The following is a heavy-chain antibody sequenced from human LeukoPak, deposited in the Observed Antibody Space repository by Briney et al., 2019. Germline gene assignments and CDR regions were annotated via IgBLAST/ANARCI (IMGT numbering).Heavy chain of an antibody. D-gene: IGHD3-10*01. Sequence: GGSLRLSYAASGFTFSNYWMTWVRQAPGKGLEWVANIKQDGSERDYVDSVKGRFTISRDDAKNSLYLQMNSLRAEDTAVYYCARGITMANWGQGTLVTVSS. CDR2: IKQDGSER. CDR3: ARGITMAN. J-gene: IGHJ4*02. V-gene: IGHV3-7*04. CDR1: GFTFSNYW.